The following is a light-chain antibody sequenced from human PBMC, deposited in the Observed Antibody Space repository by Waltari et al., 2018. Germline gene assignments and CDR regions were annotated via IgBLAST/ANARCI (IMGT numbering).Light chain of an antibody. Sequence: QSALTQPASVSGSPGQSIAISCPGTSSDVGCFNSVSWYQQHPGKVPKLVIYDVSNRPSGVSTRFSGSKSGNTASLTISGLQADDEADYYCSSFTRATTLIFGGGTKLTVL. CDR2: DVS. V-gene: IGLV2-14*03. J-gene: IGLJ2*01. CDR1: SSDVGCFNS. CDR3: SSFTRATTLI.